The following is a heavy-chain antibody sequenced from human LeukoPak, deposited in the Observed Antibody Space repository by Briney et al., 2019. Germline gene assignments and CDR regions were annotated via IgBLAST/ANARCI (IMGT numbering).Heavy chain of an antibody. V-gene: IGHV4-59*11. Sequence: SETLSLTCTVSGGSISGHYWSWIRQPPGKGLEWIGYIYYSGSTNYNPSLKSRVTISVDTSKNQFSLKLSSVTAADTAVYYCAREVEYYDILTGYFYYYYMDVWGKGTTVTVSS. CDR1: GGSISGHY. J-gene: IGHJ6*03. D-gene: IGHD3-9*01. CDR2: IYYSGST. CDR3: AREVEYYDILTGYFYYYYMDV.